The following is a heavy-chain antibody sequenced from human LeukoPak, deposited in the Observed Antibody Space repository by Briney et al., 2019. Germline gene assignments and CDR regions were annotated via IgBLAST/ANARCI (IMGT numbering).Heavy chain of an antibody. J-gene: IGHJ4*02. V-gene: IGHV4-59*01. CDR3: ARVVGGSTYYFDY. Sequence: SETLSLTCTVSGGSISSYYWSWIRQPPGRGLEWIGYIYYSGSTNYNTTLKSRVTISVETSKNQFSLKLSSATAADTAVYYCARVVGGSTYYFDYWGQGTLVTVSS. CDR2: IYYSGST. CDR1: GGSISSYY. D-gene: IGHD3-10*01.